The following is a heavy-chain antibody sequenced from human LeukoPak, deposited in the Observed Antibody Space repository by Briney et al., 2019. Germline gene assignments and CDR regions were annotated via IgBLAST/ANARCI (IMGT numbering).Heavy chain of an antibody. Sequence: GGSLRLSCAASGFTFSSYGMHWVRQAPGKGLEWVAVISYDGSNKYYADSVKGRFTISRDNSKNTLYLQMNSLRSEDTAVYYCAKRYSLEVTGNQFDYWGQGTLVTVSS. CDR1: GFTFSSYG. CDR2: ISYDGSNK. V-gene: IGHV3-30*18. J-gene: IGHJ4*02. CDR3: AKRYSLEVTGNQFDY. D-gene: IGHD1-26*01.